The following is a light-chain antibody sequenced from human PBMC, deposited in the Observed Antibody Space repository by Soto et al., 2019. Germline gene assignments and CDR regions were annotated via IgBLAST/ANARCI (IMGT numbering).Light chain of an antibody. CDR1: NANIENNF. J-gene: IGLJ3*02. V-gene: IGLV1-51*02. Sequence: QSVLTQPPSVSAASGQNVAISCSGSNANIENNFISWYQLLPGTAPKLLICENNRRPSRIPDRFSGSKSGTSATLLITGLLTRDEADYYCGTWDGSLSAWVFGVGTKVTVL. CDR3: GTWDGSLSAWV. CDR2: ENN.